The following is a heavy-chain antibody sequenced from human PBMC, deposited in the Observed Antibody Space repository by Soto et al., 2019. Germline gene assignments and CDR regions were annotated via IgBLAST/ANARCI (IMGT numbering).Heavy chain of an antibody. V-gene: IGHV3-23*01. D-gene: IGHD3-10*01. J-gene: IGHJ6*04. Sequence: GGSLRRSCAASGFTFSSYAMSWVRQAPGKGQEWVSAISGSGGSTYYADSVKGRFTISRDNSKNTLYLQMNSLRAVDTAVYYCAKSGPSITMVRGVPSGYYYGMDVWGEGTTVTVSS. CDR2: ISGSGGST. CDR3: AKSGPSITMVRGVPSGYYYGMDV. CDR1: GFTFSSYA.